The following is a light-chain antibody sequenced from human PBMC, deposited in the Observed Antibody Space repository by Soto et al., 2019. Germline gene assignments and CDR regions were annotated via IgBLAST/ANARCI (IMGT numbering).Light chain of an antibody. V-gene: IGKV1-6*01. CDR1: QGIRSA. CDR2: AAS. J-gene: IGKJ1*01. CDR3: LLDYSYFWA. Sequence: AIQVTQSPSSLSASVGDSVTITCRTSQGIRSALGWYQQKPGKVPMLLIYAASTLRSGVPSRFSGSGSGRDFTLTISSLQPEDFATYYCLLDYSYFWAFGQGTKVEVK.